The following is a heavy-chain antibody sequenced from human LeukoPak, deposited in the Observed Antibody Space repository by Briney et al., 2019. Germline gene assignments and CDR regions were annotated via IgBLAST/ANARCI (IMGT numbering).Heavy chain of an antibody. D-gene: IGHD3-10*01. CDR2: IYYSGST. CDR1: GGSISSGGYY. CDR3: ARDKVITMVRGVMAYYGMDV. Sequence: PSETLSLTCTVSGGSISSGGYYWSWIRQHPGKGLEWIGYIYYSGSTYYNPSLRSRVTISVDTSKNQFSLKLSSVTAADTAVYYCARDKVITMVRGVMAYYGMDVWGQGTTVTVSS. V-gene: IGHV4-31*03. J-gene: IGHJ6*02.